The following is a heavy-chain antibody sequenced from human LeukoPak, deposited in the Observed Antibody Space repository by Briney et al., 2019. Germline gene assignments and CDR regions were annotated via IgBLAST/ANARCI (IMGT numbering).Heavy chain of an antibody. D-gene: IGHD3-9*01. J-gene: IGHJ6*03. CDR1: GYTFTSYG. Sequence: GASVKVSCKASGYTFTSYGISWVRQAPGQGLEWMGWISAYNGNTNYAQKLQGRVTMTTDTSTSTAYMELRSLRSDDTAVYYCATSTPNYYDILTGYYEYYYMDVWGKGTTVTVSS. V-gene: IGHV1-18*01. CDR2: ISAYNGNT. CDR3: ATSTPNYYDILTGYYEYYYMDV.